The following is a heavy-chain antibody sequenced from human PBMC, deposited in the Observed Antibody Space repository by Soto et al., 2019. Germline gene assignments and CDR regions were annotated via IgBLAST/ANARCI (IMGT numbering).Heavy chain of an antibody. D-gene: IGHD3-3*01. V-gene: IGHV4-4*07. CDR2: IYTSGST. CDR3: ARGSYDFWSGYLYYFDY. Sequence: PSETLSLTCTVSGGSISSYYWSWIRQPAGKGLEWIGRIYTSGSTNYNPSLKSRVTMSVDTSKNQFSLKLSSATAADTAVYYCARGSYDFWSGYLYYFDYWGQGTLVTVSS. J-gene: IGHJ4*02. CDR1: GGSISSYY.